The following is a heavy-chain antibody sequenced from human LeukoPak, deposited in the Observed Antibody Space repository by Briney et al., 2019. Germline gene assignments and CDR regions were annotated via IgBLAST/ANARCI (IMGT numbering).Heavy chain of an antibody. V-gene: IGHV1-2*06. CDR2: INPSSGVT. CDR3: ASGTTERIDY. J-gene: IGHJ4*02. Sequence: ASVKVSCKASGYTFTASYMHWVRQAPGQGLEWVGRINPSSGVTDYAQKFQGRVTMTRDTAITTAYMELTSLRSDDTAVYYCASGTTERIDYWDQGTLITVSS. CDR1: GYTFTASY. D-gene: IGHD1/OR15-1a*01.